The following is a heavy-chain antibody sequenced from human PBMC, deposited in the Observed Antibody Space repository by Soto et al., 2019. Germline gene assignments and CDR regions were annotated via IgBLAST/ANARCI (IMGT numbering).Heavy chain of an antibody. J-gene: IGHJ6*02. CDR3: ARHELSSSWYYYGMDV. V-gene: IGHV4-39*01. D-gene: IGHD6-13*01. Sequence: SETLSLTCTVSGGYISSSSYYWGWIRQPPGKGLEWIGSIYYSGSTYYNPSLKSRVTISVDTSKNQFSLKLSSVTAADTAVYYCARHELSSSWYYYGMDVWGQGTTVTVSS. CDR2: IYYSGST. CDR1: GGYISSSSYY.